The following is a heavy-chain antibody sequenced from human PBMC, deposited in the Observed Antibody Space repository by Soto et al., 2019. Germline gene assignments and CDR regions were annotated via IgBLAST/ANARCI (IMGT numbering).Heavy chain of an antibody. Sequence: SETLSLTCTVSGGSISSYYWSWIRQPPGKGLEWIGYIYYSGSTNYNPSLKSRVTISVDTSKNQFSLKLSSVTAADTAVYCCAREKRWASFDYWGQGTLVTVSS. J-gene: IGHJ4*02. CDR1: GGSISSYY. CDR3: AREKRWASFDY. V-gene: IGHV4-59*01. CDR2: IYYSGST. D-gene: IGHD1-26*01.